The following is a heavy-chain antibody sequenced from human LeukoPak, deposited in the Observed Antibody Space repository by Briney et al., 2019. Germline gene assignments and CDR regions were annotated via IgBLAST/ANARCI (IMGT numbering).Heavy chain of an antibody. CDR2: LWYDGSNK. CDR1: GFTFSTHG. CDR3: AKRKGGHGSGSFDY. J-gene: IGHJ4*02. D-gene: IGHD3-10*01. Sequence: GGSLRLSCAASGFTFSTHGMHWVRQAPGKGLGWVAVLWYDGSNKYYSDSVKGRFTISRDNPKNTLYLQMNSLGVEDTAVYYCAKRKGGHGSGSFDYWGQGTVVTVSS. V-gene: IGHV3-33*06.